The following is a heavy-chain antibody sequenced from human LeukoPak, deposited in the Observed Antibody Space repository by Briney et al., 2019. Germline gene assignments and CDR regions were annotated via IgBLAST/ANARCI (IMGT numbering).Heavy chain of an antibody. CDR2: ISGSGGNI. D-gene: IGHD5-18*01. V-gene: IGHV3-23*01. CDR3: AKITTMVWAFDI. CDR1: GFTFSTYA. Sequence: PGGSLRLSCAASGFTFSTYAMSWVRQAPGKGLEWVSVISGSGGNIFYAGSVKGRFTISRDNSKNTLYLQMNSLRAEDTAVYYCAKITTMVWAFDIWGQGTMVTVSS. J-gene: IGHJ3*02.